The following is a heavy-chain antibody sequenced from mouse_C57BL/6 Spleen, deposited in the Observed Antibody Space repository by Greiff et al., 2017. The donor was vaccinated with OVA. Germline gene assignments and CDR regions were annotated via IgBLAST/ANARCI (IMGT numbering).Heavy chain of an antibody. J-gene: IGHJ3*01. CDR2: LHPSDSDT. CDR1: GYTFTSYG. Sequence: QVQLQQPGAELVKPGASVKVSCKASGYTFTSYGMYWVKQSPAQGLEWIGRLHPSDSDTNYNQKFKGKVTFTVDKSTSTAYMQLSSLTSEDSAVYYCEGGVYDTPWFAYWGQGTLVTVSA. CDR3: EGGVYDTPWFAY. D-gene: IGHD1-1*01. V-gene: IGHV1-74*01.